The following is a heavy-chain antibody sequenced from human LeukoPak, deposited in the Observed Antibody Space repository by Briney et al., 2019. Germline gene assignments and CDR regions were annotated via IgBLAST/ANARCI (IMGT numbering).Heavy chain of an antibody. V-gene: IGHV3-30*02. CDR3: AKEGRSDKEYYFDY. CDR1: GFTFSSYG. Sequence: PGGSLRLSCVASGFTFSSYGVHWVRQAPGKGLEWVAFIRYDGSNKYYADSVKGRFTISRDNSKNTLSLQMNSLRPEDTAVYYCAKEGRSDKEYYFDYWGQGTLVTVSS. J-gene: IGHJ4*02. CDR2: IRYDGSNK.